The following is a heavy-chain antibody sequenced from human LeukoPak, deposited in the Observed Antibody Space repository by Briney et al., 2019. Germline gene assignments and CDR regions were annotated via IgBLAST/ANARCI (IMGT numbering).Heavy chain of an antibody. V-gene: IGHV4-4*07. J-gene: IGHJ4*01. CDR2: IQTSGST. D-gene: IGHD6-6*01. CDR1: GASVSSNY. Sequence: SETLSLTCTVSGASVSSNYWSWIRQPAGKGLEWIGRIQTSGSTNYNPSLKSRVTMSVDTSRNHFSLNLSSVTAADTAVYYCARENVATIAARSLDYWGQGTLVTASS. CDR3: ARENVATIAARSLDY.